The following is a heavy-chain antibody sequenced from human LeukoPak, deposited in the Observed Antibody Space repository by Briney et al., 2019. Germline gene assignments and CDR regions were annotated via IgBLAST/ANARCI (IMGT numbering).Heavy chain of an antibody. J-gene: IGHJ3*02. CDR3: ARGVILSDAFDI. CDR1: GDSLNTNTW. D-gene: IGHD2/OR15-2a*01. CDR2: IFHSGST. Sequence: PSGTLSLTCAVSGDSLNTNTWWSWVRQPPGKGLEWTGEIFHSGSTNYHPSLESRLTISMDKSKNSFSLRLTSVTAADTAVYYCARGVILSDAFDIWGQGTMVTVSS. V-gene: IGHV4-4*02.